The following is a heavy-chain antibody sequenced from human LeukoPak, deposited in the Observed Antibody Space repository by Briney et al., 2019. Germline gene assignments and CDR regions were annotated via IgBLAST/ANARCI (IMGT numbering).Heavy chain of an antibody. CDR3: AKDIGLGSYGFYYFDY. J-gene: IGHJ4*02. Sequence: PGRPLRLSCAASGFTFDDYAMHWVRQAPGKGLEWVSGISWNSGSIGYADSVKGRFTISRDNAKNSLYLQMNSLRAEDTALYYCAKDIGLGSYGFYYFDYWGQGTLVTVSS. V-gene: IGHV3-9*01. CDR2: ISWNSGSI. CDR1: GFTFDDYA. D-gene: IGHD5-18*01.